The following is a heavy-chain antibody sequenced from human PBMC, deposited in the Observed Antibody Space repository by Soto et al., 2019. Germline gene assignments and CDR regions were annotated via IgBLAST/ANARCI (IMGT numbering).Heavy chain of an antibody. CDR3: ARGYYYGSGRPTPGGMDV. CDR2: IYYSGST. J-gene: IGHJ6*02. Sequence: PSETLSLTCTVSGGSISSYYWSWIRQPPGKGLEWIGYIYYSGSTNYNPSLKSRVTISVDTSKNQFSLKLRSLRSDDTAVYYCARGYYYGSGRPTPGGMDVWGQGTTVTVSS. CDR1: GGSISSYY. V-gene: IGHV4-59*01. D-gene: IGHD3-10*01.